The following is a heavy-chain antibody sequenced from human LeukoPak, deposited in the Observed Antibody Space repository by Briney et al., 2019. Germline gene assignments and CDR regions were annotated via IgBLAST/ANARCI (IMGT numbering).Heavy chain of an antibody. CDR2: INPNSGGT. V-gene: IGHV1-2*02. CDR3: ARDRVGSARDFDY. J-gene: IGHJ4*02. CDR1: GYTFTGYY. D-gene: IGHD6-19*01. Sequence: ASVKVSCKASGYTFTGYYMHWVRQAPGQGLEWMGWINPNSGGTSYAPNFQGRVTMTRDTSISTAYMELSSLRSDDTAVYFCARDRVGSARDFDYWGQGTLVTVSS.